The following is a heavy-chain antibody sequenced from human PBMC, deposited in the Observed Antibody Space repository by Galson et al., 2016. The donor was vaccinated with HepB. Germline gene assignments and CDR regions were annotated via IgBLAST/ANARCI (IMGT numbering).Heavy chain of an antibody. V-gene: IGHV1-18*01. Sequence: SVKVSCKASGYTFTSSGISWVRQAPGQGLEWMGWISGYNGQANYAQMLQGRVTVTADTSTNTAYMELRSLTSDDPAVYYCARDSDYNVANWGQGTLVTVSS. CDR3: ARDSDYNVAN. J-gene: IGHJ4*02. CDR2: ISGYNGQA. CDR1: GYTFTSSG. D-gene: IGHD4-11*01.